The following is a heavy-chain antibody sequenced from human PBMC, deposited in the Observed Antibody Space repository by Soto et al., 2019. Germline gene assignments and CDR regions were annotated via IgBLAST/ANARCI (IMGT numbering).Heavy chain of an antibody. J-gene: IGHJ6*02. CDR3: ARVRVPAALLYYYGMDV. CDR2: INPSGGST. CDR1: GYTFTSYY. D-gene: IGHD2-2*02. Sequence: ASVKVSCEASGYTFTSYYMHWVRQAPGQGLEWMGIINPSGGSTSYAQKSQGRGTMTTDTSTSTVYMELSSLRSEDTAVYYCARVRVPAALLYYYGMDVWGQGTTVTVSS. V-gene: IGHV1-46*01.